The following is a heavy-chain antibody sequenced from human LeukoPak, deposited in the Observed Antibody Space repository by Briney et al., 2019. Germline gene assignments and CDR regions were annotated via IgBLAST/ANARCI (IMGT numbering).Heavy chain of an antibody. CDR1: GGSISSYY. CDR2: IYTSGST. Sequence: SETLSLTCTVSGGSISSYYWSWIRQPAGKGLEWIGRIYTSGSTNYNPSLKSRVTMSVDTSKNQFSLKLSSVTAADTAVYCCARASITIFLRDAFDIWGQGTMVTVSS. V-gene: IGHV4-4*07. J-gene: IGHJ3*02. D-gene: IGHD3-9*01. CDR3: ARASITIFLRDAFDI.